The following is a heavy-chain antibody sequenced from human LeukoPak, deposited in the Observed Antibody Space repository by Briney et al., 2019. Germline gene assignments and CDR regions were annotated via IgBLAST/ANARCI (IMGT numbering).Heavy chain of an antibody. CDR3: ARDQGSYGDFDY. CDR1: GGTFSSYA. D-gene: IGHD4/OR15-4a*01. CDR2: TIPIFGTA. V-gene: IGHV1-69*06. J-gene: IGHJ4*02. Sequence: SVKVSCKASGGTFSSYAISWVRQAPGQGLEWMGGTIPIFGTANYAQKFQGRVTITADKSTSTAYMELSSLRSEDTAVYYCARDQGSYGDFDYWGQGTLVTVSS.